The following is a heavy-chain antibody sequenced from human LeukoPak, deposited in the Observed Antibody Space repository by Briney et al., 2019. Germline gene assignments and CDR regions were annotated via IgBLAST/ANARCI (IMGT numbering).Heavy chain of an antibody. CDR2: INPNSGGT. CDR1: GYTFTGYY. CDR3: ARGRGDTAMVFALYYYYYMDV. J-gene: IGHJ6*03. Sequence: ASVKVSCKASGYTFTGYYMHWVRQAPGQGREWMGWINPNSGGTNYAQKFQGRVTMTRDTSISTAYMELSRLRSDDTAVYYCARGRGDTAMVFALYYYYYMDVWGKGTTVTVSS. D-gene: IGHD5-18*01. V-gene: IGHV1-2*02.